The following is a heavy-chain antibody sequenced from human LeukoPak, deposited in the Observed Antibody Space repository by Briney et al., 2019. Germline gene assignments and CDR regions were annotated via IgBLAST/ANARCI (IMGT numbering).Heavy chain of an antibody. V-gene: IGHV3-23*01. CDR3: AKLNDILTGYEPYFDY. CDR2: ISGSGGST. Sequence: GGSLRLSCAASGFTFSSYGTSWVRQAPGKGLEWVSAISGSGGSTYYADSVKGRFTISRDNSKNTLYLQMNSLRAEDTAVYYCAKLNDILTGYEPYFDYWGQGTLVTVSS. CDR1: GFTFSSYG. D-gene: IGHD3-9*01. J-gene: IGHJ4*02.